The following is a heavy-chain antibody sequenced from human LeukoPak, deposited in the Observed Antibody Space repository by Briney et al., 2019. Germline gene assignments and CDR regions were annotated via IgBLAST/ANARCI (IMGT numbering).Heavy chain of an antibody. J-gene: IGHJ4*02. Sequence: APVKVSCKASGGTFSSYAISWVRQAPGQGLEWMGGIIPIFGTANYAQKFQGRVTITADESTSTAYMELSSLRSEDTAVYYCARDHGDSGSYYYRGQGTLVTVSS. CDR3: ARDHGDSGSYYY. V-gene: IGHV1-69*13. CDR2: IIPIFGTA. CDR1: GGTFSSYA. D-gene: IGHD1-26*01.